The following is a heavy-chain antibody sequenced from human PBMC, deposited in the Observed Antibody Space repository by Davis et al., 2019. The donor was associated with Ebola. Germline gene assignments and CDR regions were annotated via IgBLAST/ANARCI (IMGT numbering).Heavy chain of an antibody. CDR3: ARDVRVGATTDY. CDR1: GFTFSSYG. D-gene: IGHD1-26*01. V-gene: IGHV3-21*01. CDR2: ISSSSSYI. Sequence: PGGSLRLSCAASGFTFSSYGMHWVRQAPGKGLEWVSSISSSSSYIYYADSVKGRFTISRDNAKNSLYLQMNSLRAEDTAVYYCARDVRVGATTDYWGQGTLVTVSS. J-gene: IGHJ4*02.